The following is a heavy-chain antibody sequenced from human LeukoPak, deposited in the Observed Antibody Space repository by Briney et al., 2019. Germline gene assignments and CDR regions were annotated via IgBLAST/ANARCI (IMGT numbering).Heavy chain of an antibody. Sequence: ASVKVSCKASGGTFSSYAISWVRQAPGQGHEWMGRIIPILGIANYAQKFQGRVTITADKSTSTAYLELSSLRSEDTAVYYCARTGIAAAGGGGHNWFDPWGQGTLVTVSS. CDR1: GGTFSSYA. J-gene: IGHJ5*02. CDR3: ARTGIAAAGGGGHNWFDP. V-gene: IGHV1-69*04. CDR2: IIPILGIA. D-gene: IGHD6-13*01.